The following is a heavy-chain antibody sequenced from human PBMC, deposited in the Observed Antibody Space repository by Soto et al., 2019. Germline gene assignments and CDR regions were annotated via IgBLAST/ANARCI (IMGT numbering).Heavy chain of an antibody. J-gene: IGHJ6*02. CDR1: GGTFSSYA. CDR3: AGGGITGTTGTLDYYGMDV. CDR2: IIPIFGTA. V-gene: IGHV1-69*01. D-gene: IGHD1-20*01. Sequence: QVQLVQSGAEVKRPGSSVKVSCKAFGGTFSSYAISWVRQAPGQGLEWMGGIIPIFGTANYAQKFQGRVTITADESTSTAYMELSSLRSEDTAVYYCAGGGITGTTGTLDYYGMDVWGQGTTVTVSS.